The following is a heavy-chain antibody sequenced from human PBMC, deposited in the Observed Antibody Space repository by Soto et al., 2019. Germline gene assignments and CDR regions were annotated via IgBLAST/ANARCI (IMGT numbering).Heavy chain of an antibody. CDR1: GGSLSSYY. CDR2: ISYSGTT. V-gene: IGHV4-59*01. D-gene: IGHD3-10*01. CDR3: AREYYYGSGPWY. J-gene: IGHJ4*02. Sequence: PSETLSLTCTFSGGSLSSYYWSWIRRPPGMGLEWIASISYSGTTNYNSSLKSRVTISIDTSKNQFSLKLNSVTAADTAVYYCAREYYYGSGPWYWGQGTLVTVSS.